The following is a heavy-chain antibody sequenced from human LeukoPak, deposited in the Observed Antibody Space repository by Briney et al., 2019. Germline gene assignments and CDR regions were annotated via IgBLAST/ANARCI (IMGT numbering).Heavy chain of an antibody. CDR1: GFTFSSYG. CDR2: ISGSGGST. J-gene: IGHJ5*02. D-gene: IGHD3-3*01. Sequence: GGTLRLSCAASGFTFSSYGMSWVRQAPGKGLEWVSAISGSGGSTYYADSVKGRFTISRDNSKNTLYLQMNSLRAEDTAVYYCAKDRTIFGVVITDFWFDPWGQGTLVTVSS. V-gene: IGHV3-23*01. CDR3: AKDRTIFGVVITDFWFDP.